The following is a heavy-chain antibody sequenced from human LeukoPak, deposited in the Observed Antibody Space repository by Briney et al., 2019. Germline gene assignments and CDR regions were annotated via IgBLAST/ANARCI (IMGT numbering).Heavy chain of an antibody. CDR2: MNPNSGNT. Sequence: ASVKVSCKASGYTFTSYDINWVRQATGQGLEWMGWMNPNSGNTGYAQKFQGRVAMTRNTSISTAYMELSSLRSEDTAVYYCARGPTGYSSSWFDYWGQGTLVTVSS. CDR3: ARGPTGYSSSWFDY. D-gene: IGHD6-13*01. J-gene: IGHJ4*02. V-gene: IGHV1-8*01. CDR1: GYTFTSYD.